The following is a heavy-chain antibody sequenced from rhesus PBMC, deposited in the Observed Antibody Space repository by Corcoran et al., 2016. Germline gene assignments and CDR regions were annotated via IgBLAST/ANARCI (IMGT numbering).Heavy chain of an antibody. D-gene: IGHD4-29*01. J-gene: IGHJ4*01. Sequence: QVQLQESGPGLVKPWETLSLTCAVSGGSISSNYWRWIRQPPGKGLDWIGYIYGSGSSTTYTPSLKRRVTLSVDTSKNQFSLKLSSVTAADTAVYYCARVEYGTSYDYWGQGVLVTVSS. CDR3: ARVEYGTSYDY. CDR1: GGSISSNY. CDR2: IYGSGSST. V-gene: IGHV4S11*01.